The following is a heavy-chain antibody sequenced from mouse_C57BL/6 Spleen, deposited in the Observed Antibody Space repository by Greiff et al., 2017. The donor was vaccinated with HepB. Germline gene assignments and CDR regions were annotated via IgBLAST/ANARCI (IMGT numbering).Heavy chain of an antibody. J-gene: IGHJ4*01. CDR3: AREDGYYDYAMDY. CDR1: GFTFSDYG. Sequence: EVHLVESGGGLVKPGGSLKLSCAASGFTFSDYGMHWVRQAPEKGLEWVAYISSGSSTIYYADTVKGRFTISRDNAKNTLFLQMTSLRSEDTAMYYCAREDGYYDYAMDYWGQGTSVTVSS. CDR2: ISSGSSTI. D-gene: IGHD2-3*01. V-gene: IGHV5-17*01.